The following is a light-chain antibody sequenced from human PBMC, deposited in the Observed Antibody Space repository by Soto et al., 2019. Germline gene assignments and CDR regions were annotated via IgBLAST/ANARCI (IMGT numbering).Light chain of an antibody. V-gene: IGKV3-15*01. Sequence: EVMLTQSPATLSVSPGERAVLSCWASQSVGSLLAWYQQKPGQAPSLLIYRASTRAPDTPARFSGSGSGTEFTLTISSLQSADFAVYYCQQYNNWPITFGQGTRLEI. CDR1: QSVGSL. J-gene: IGKJ5*01. CDR3: QQYNNWPIT. CDR2: RAS.